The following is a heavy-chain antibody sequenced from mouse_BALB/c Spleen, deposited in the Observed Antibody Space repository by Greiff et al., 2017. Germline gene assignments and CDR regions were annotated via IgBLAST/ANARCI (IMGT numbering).Heavy chain of an antibody. CDR1: GFTFSSFG. V-gene: IGHV5-17*02. Sequence: DVQLVESGGGLVQPGGSRKLSCAASGFTFSSFGMHWVRQAPEKGLEWVAYISSGSSTIYYADTVKGRFTISRDNPKNTLFLQMTSLRSEDTAMYYCARSVYYGSAMDYWGQGTSVTVSS. J-gene: IGHJ4*01. D-gene: IGHD1-1*01. CDR3: ARSVYYGSAMDY. CDR2: ISSGSSTI.